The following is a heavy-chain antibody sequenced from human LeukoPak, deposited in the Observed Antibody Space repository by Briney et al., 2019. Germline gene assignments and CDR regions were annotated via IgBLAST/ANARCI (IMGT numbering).Heavy chain of an antibody. J-gene: IGHJ6*03. D-gene: IGHD5-18*01. CDR1: GYTFTGYY. CDR2: INPNSGGT. CDR3: ARDGDSYGYYYYYYMDV. Sequence: ASVKVSCKASGYTFTGYYMHWVRQAPGQGLEWMGRINPNSGGTNYAQKFQGRVTMTRDTSINTAYMELRRLRSDDTAVYYCARDGDSYGYYYYYYMDVWGKGTTVTVSS. V-gene: IGHV1-2*06.